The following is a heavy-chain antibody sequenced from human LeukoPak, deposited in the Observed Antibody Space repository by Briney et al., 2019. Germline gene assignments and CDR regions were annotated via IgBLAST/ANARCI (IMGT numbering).Heavy chain of an antibody. CDR1: GFTFSNYG. J-gene: IGHJ4*02. V-gene: IGHV3-33*01. D-gene: IGHD4-17*01. CDR3: ARDRAGYGDFKIDY. CDR2: IWYDGSNK. Sequence: GGSLRLSCAASGFTFSNYGMHWVRQAPGKGLEWVAVIWYDGSNKYYADSVKGRFTISRDNSKNTLYLQMNSLRAEDTAVYYCARDRAGYGDFKIDYWGQGTLVTVSS.